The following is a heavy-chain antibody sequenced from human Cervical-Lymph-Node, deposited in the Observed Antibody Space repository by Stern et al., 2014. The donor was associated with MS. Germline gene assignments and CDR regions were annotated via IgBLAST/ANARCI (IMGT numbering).Heavy chain of an antibody. CDR2: NEPRGGP. J-gene: IGHJ4*02. CDR1: GASFRIGYW. Sequence: QVQLQESGPGLEKPWGTLSLTCDVSGASFRIGYWYSWVRQSPGKGLGWNGENEPRGGPHYKPATKGRATITMEKAKNQPALKLNSGTRAGTAMDYLAGRGDFCLEFLGRGNPGILSS. CDR3: AGRGDFCLEF. V-gene: IGHV4-4*02. D-gene: IGHD3-3*01.